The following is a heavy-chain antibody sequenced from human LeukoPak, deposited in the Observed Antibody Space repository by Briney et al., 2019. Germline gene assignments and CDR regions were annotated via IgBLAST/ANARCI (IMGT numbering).Heavy chain of an antibody. J-gene: IGHJ4*02. CDR3: ARSQSQGGSTRYYFTY. CDR1: GVSVGSAGYY. CDR2: MYYSGNS. V-gene: IGHV4-61*08. Sequence: PSETLSLTCSVSGVSVGSAGYYWTWIRQPPGKGLEWIGYMYYSGNSNYNPFLKSRVTMSLDPSKNRFSLKLSSVTAADTAVYYCARSQSQGGSTRYYFTYGGRGTLVTVSS. D-gene: IGHD1-26*01.